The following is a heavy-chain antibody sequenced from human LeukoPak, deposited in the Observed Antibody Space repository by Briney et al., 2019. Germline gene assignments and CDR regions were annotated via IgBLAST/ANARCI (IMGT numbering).Heavy chain of an antibody. CDR3: ARGGSSWYDPTDY. Sequence: GSLRLSCAASGFTFSSYVMSWDRQAPGKGLEWVAVISYDGTNKHYADSARGRFTISRDDSKNTLYLQMNSLRPEDTALYYCARGGSSWYDPTDYWGLGNLATVSS. CDR2: ISYDGTNK. J-gene: IGHJ4*02. D-gene: IGHD6-13*01. CDR1: GFTFSSYV. V-gene: IGHV3-30-3*01.